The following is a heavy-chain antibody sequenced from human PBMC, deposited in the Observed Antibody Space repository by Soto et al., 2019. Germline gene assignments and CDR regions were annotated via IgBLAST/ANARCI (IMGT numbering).Heavy chain of an antibody. CDR2: INHSGST. CDR1: GGSFSGYY. Sequence: PSETLSLTCAVYGGSFSGYYWSWIRQPPGKGLEWIGEINHSGSTNYNPSLKSRVTISVDTSKNQFSLKLSSVTAADTAVYYCARGHRRTMYYGDYVSEYFQHWGQGTLVTVSS. J-gene: IGHJ1*01. D-gene: IGHD4-17*01. CDR3: ARGHRRTMYYGDYVSEYFQH. V-gene: IGHV4-34*01.